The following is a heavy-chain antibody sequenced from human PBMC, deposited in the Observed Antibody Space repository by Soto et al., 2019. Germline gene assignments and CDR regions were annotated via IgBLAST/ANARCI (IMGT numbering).Heavy chain of an antibody. CDR2: MNPNSGNT. Sequence: QVQLVQSGAEVKKPGASVKVSCKASGYTFTSYDINWVRQATGQGLEWMGWMNPNSGNTGYAQKFQGRVTMTRNTSISTAYMELSSLRSEDTAVYYCARGFRDIAAAGTYYYYGMDVWGQGTTVTVSS. CDR1: GYTFTSYD. D-gene: IGHD6-13*01. J-gene: IGHJ6*02. CDR3: ARGFRDIAAAGTYYYYGMDV. V-gene: IGHV1-8*01.